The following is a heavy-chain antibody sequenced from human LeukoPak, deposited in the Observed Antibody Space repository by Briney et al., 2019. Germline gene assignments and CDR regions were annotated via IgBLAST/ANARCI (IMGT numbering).Heavy chain of an antibody. CDR2: IIPIFGTA. V-gene: IGHV1-69*05. J-gene: IGHJ6*03. Sequence: ASVKASCKASGGTFISYAISWVRQAPGQGLEWMGGIIPIFGTANYAQKFQGRVTITTDESTSTAYMELSSLRSEGTAVYYCAREAVAAAGTYYYYTAVWGKGTTVTVSS. CDR3: AREAVAAAGTYYYYTAV. CDR1: GGTFISYA. D-gene: IGHD6-13*01.